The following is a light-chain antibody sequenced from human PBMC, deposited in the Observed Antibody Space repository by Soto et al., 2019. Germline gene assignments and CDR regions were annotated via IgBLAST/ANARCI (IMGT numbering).Light chain of an antibody. CDR1: QSISSG. V-gene: IGKV3-15*01. CDR3: QQYNNWPPWT. J-gene: IGKJ1*01. CDR2: GAS. Sequence: EIVMTQSPVTLSVSPGERATLSCRASQSISSGLAWYQQKPGQAPRLLIYGASTRATGIPARFSGSRSGTEFTLTISSLQSEDFAVYYCQQYNNWPPWTFGQGTKVEIK.